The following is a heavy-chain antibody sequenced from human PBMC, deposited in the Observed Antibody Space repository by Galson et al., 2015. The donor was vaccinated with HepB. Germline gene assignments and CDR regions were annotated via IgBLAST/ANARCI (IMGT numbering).Heavy chain of an antibody. CDR1: GDSVSSNSAA. CDR2: TFYRSKWYN. D-gene: IGHD3-10*01. Sequence: CAISGDSVSSNSAAWNWIRQSPSRGLEWLGSTFYRSKWYNDYAVSVKGRVTINPDTSKNQFSLQLNSVTPEDTAVYCCARSMRVNFDYWGQGTLVTVSS. V-gene: IGHV6-1*01. J-gene: IGHJ4*02. CDR3: ARSMRVNFDY.